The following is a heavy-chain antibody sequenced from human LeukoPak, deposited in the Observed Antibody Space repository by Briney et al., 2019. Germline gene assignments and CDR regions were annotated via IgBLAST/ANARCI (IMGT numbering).Heavy chain of an antibody. J-gene: IGHJ4*02. Sequence: GGSLRLSCAASGFTFSSYGMHWVRQAPGKGLEWVAFIRYDGSNKYYADSVKGRFTISRDNSKNTLYLQMNSLRAEDTAVYYCAKDPKVLLWFGESRGFDYWGQGTLVTVSS. CDR1: GFTFSSYG. V-gene: IGHV3-30*02. D-gene: IGHD3-10*01. CDR3: AKDPKVLLWFGESRGFDY. CDR2: IRYDGSNK.